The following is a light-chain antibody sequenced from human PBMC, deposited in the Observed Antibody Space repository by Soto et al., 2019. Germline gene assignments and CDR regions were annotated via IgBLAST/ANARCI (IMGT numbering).Light chain of an antibody. CDR1: QSVSSH. J-gene: IGKJ2*01. V-gene: IGKV3-11*01. CDR2: DTS. Sequence: EIVLTQSPVTLSLSPGERATLSCRASQSVSSHLAWYQQRPGQAPRLLIYDTSNRATGIPARFSGSGSGTAFSLTRRSLEPEDSAVYYCQQRGNWPRTFGQGTQLEIK. CDR3: QQRGNWPRT.